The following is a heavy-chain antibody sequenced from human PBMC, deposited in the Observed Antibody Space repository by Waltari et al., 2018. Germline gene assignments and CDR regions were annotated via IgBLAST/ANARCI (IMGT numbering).Heavy chain of an antibody. V-gene: IGHV5-51*03. D-gene: IGHD4-17*01. CDR1: GYSFTSYW. J-gene: IGHJ4*02. CDR2: IYPGDADT. Sequence: EVQLVQSGAEVKKPGESLKISCKGSGYSFTSYWIGWVRQMPGKGLEWMGIIYPGDADTRYSPSFQGQVTISADKSISTAYLQWSSLKASDTAMYYCARGSSSGAMGDYFRWLVYWGQGTLVTVSS. CDR3: ARGSSSGAMGDYFRWLVY.